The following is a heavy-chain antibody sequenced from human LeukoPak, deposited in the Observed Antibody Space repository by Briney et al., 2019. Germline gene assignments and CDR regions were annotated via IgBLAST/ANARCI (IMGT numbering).Heavy chain of an antibody. CDR1: GGTFSSYT. Sequence: ASVKVSCKASGGTFSSYTISWVRQAPGQGLEWMGRIIPILGIANYAQKFQGRVTITADKYTSTAYMELSSLRSEDTAVYYCARDLLAYCGGDCYRGDAFDIWGQGTMVTVSS. CDR3: ARDLLAYCGGDCYRGDAFDI. CDR2: IIPILGIA. V-gene: IGHV1-69*04. J-gene: IGHJ3*02. D-gene: IGHD2-21*02.